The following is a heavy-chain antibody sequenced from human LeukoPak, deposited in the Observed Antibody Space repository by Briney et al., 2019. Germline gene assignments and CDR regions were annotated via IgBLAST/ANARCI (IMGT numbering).Heavy chain of an antibody. CDR2: TYYRSTWYT. Sequence: SQTLSLTFAISGDSVSSNSAAWNWIRQSPSRGLEWLGRTYYRSTWYTNYAVSVKGRITINPDTSKNQFSLQLNSVTSEDTALYYCVRGGQYYDSGGYWSYFDYWGPGTLVTVSS. D-gene: IGHD3-22*01. CDR1: GDSVSSNSAA. J-gene: IGHJ4*02. V-gene: IGHV6-1*01. CDR3: VRGGQYYDSGGYWSYFDY.